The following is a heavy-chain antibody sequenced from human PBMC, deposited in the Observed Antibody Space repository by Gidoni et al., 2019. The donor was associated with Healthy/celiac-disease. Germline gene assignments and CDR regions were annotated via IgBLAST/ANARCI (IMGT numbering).Heavy chain of an antibody. Sequence: QVQLQESGPGLVKPSQTLSLTCPVSGGSISSGGYYCTWIRQHPGKGLEWIGYIYYSGSTYYNPSLKSRVTISVDTSKNQFSLKLSSVTAADTAVYYCARVSIGDIVVVPAAIETDWYFDLWGRGTLVTVSS. J-gene: IGHJ2*01. V-gene: IGHV4-31*03. CDR1: GGSISSGGYY. CDR3: ARVSIGDIVVVPAAIETDWYFDL. CDR2: IYYSGST. D-gene: IGHD2-2*02.